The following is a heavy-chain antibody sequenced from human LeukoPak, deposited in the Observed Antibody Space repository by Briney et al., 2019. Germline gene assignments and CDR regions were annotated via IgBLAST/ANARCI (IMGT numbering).Heavy chain of an antibody. CDR3: AREVHGGPDY. J-gene: IGHJ4*02. CDR2: ISSDGSNK. Sequence: GGSLRLSCAASGFTFSTYALHWVRQAPGKGLEWVALISSDGSNKYYADSVKGRFTISRDNSKNTLYLQVNSLRAEDTAVYSCAREVHGGPDYWGQGPLVTVSS. D-gene: IGHD4-23*01. V-gene: IGHV3-30-3*01. CDR1: GFTFSTYA.